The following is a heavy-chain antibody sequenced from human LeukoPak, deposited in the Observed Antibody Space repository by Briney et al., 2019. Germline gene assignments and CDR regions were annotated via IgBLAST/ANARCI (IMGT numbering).Heavy chain of an antibody. CDR1: GGSISSYY. CDR3: AGNNDRGYPEFDY. V-gene: IGHV4-59*01. J-gene: IGHJ4*02. Sequence: SETLSLTCTVSGGSISSYYWSWIRQPPGKGLEWIGYIYYSGSTNYNPSLKSRVTISVDTSKNQFSLKLSSVTAADTAAYYCAGNNDRGYPEFDYWGQGTLVTVSS. CDR2: IYYSGST. D-gene: IGHD1-1*01.